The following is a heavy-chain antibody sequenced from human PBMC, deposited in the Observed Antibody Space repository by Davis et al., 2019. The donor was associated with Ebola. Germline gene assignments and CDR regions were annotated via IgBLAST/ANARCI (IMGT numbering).Heavy chain of an antibody. CDR1: GGSISSGGYS. CDR3: ARQGNYYDSSGYLYYYYGMDV. D-gene: IGHD3-22*01. J-gene: IGHJ6*02. Sequence: SETLSLTCAVSGGSISSGGYSWSWIRQPPGKGLEWIGHRHYTGNTYYNPSLKSRVTISVDTSKNQFSLKLSSVTAADTAVYYCARQGNYYDSSGYLYYYYGMDVWGQGTTVTVSS. V-gene: IGHV4-30-4*07. CDR2: RHYTGNT.